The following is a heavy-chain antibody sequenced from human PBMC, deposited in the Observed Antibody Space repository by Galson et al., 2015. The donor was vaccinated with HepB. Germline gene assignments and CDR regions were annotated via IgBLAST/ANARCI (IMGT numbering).Heavy chain of an antibody. V-gene: IGHV3-30-3*01. Sequence: SLRLSCAASGFTFSSYAIHWVRQAPGKGLEWVAVMSYDGSSKFYADSVRGRFTISRDNSKNTLYLQLNSLRADDTAVYYCARDHGFSGYHSPSYKCDYWGQGSLVIVSS. CDR2: MSYDGSSK. D-gene: IGHD5-12*01. CDR3: ARDHGFSGYHSPSYKCDY. CDR1: GFTFSSYA. J-gene: IGHJ4*02.